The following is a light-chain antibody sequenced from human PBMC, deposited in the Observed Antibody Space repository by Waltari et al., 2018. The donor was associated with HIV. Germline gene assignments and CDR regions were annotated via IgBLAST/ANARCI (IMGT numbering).Light chain of an antibody. CDR1: QSISSN. CDR2: GAN. CDR3: RHYNNWPPWT. V-gene: IGKV3-15*01. J-gene: IGKJ1*01. Sequence: EIVMTQSPATLSVSPGERATLSCRASQSISSNLAWYQQKPGQAPRLLIYGANTRATGVPARFSGSGSGTEFTLTISSLQSEDFAIYYCRHYNNWPPWTFGQGTKVEIK.